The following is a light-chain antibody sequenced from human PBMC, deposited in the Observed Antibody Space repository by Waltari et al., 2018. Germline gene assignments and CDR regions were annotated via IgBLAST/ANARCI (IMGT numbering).Light chain of an antibody. CDR2: DVT. J-gene: IGLJ3*02. V-gene: IGLV2-14*03. Sequence: QSALTQPASVSGSPGQSITISCTGTSSDVGAFNYVFWYQQHPGRAPNLLIYDVTARPSGVSNRFSGSKSGNTASLTISGLQAEDEADYYCSSYRGSYTLVFGGGTKVTVL. CDR3: SSYRGSYTLV. CDR1: SSDVGAFNY.